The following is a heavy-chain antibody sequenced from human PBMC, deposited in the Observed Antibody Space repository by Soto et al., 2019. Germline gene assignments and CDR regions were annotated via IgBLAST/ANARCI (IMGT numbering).Heavy chain of an antibody. V-gene: IGHV3-23*01. J-gene: IGHJ6*02. CDR2: ISGSGCST. CDR3: AKDRRMTIFTIYYGMDV. D-gene: IGHD3-3*01. CDR1: GFTFSSYA. Sequence: GGSLRLSCAASGFTFSSYAMSWVRQAPGKGLEWVSAISGSGCSTYYADSVKGRFTISRDNSKNTLYLQMNSLRAEDTAVYYCAKDRRMTIFTIYYGMDVWGQGTTVTVSS.